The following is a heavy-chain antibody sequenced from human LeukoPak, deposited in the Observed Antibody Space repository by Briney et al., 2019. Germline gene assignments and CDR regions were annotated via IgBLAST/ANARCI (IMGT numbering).Heavy chain of an antibody. Sequence: GGSLRLSCTASGFTFGDYAMSWVRQAPGKGLEWVGFIRSKVDGGTTEYAASVKVRFTISRDDSKSIAYLQMTSLKTEDAGVYYCTRFTIVGVVDAFDIWGQGTMVTVSS. CDR3: TRFTIVGVVDAFDI. D-gene: IGHD3-3*01. V-gene: IGHV3-49*04. CDR2: IRSKVDGGTT. CDR1: GFTFGDYA. J-gene: IGHJ3*02.